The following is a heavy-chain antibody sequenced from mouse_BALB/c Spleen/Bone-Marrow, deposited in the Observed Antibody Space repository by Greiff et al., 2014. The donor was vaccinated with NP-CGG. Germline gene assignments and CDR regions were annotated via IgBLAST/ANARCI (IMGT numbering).Heavy chain of an antibody. CDR3: TRLPH. Sequence: QVQLQQSGAELVKPGASVKLSCKASGYTVTSYYMYWVKQRPGQGLEWIGEINPSNGGTNFNEKFKSRATLTVDKSSSTAYMQLSSLTSEDSAVYYCTRLPHWGQGTSVTVSS. CDR2: INPSNGGT. V-gene: IGHV1S81*02. J-gene: IGHJ4*01. CDR1: GYTVTSYY. D-gene: IGHD5-1*01.